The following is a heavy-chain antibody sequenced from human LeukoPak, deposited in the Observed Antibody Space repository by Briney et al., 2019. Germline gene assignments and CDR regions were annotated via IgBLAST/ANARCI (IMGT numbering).Heavy chain of an antibody. CDR1: GYIFTSYW. J-gene: IGHJ4*02. D-gene: IGHD3-22*01. CDR3: ARLRPTITMIVVGYFDY. V-gene: IGHV5-51*01. Sequence: GASLQISCKGSGYIFTSYWIGWVRQMPGKGLEWMGIIYPGDSDTRYSPSFQGQVTISAGKSISTAYLQWSSLKASDTAMYYCARLRPTITMIVVGYFDYWGQGTLVTVSS. CDR2: IYPGDSDT.